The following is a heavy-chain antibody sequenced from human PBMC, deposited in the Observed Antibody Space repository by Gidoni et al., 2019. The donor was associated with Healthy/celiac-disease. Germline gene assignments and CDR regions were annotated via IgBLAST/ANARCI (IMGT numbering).Heavy chain of an antibody. Sequence: QVQLQESGPGLVKPAETLSLTCTVPGGSISSYYWSWIRQPPGKGLEWIGYIYYSGSTNYNPSLKSRVTISVDTSKNQFSLKLSSVTAADTAVYYCARQLYSPATASYYFDYWGQGTLVTVSS. CDR3: ARQLYSPATASYYFDY. J-gene: IGHJ4*02. CDR1: GGSISSYY. V-gene: IGHV4-59*08. D-gene: IGHD3-16*02. CDR2: IYYSGST.